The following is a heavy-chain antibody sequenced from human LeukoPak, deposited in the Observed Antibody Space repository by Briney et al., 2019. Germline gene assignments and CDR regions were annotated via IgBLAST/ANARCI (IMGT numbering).Heavy chain of an antibody. CDR3: ARAEAYSSSWRTLDY. CDR2: IYYSGST. J-gene: IGHJ4*02. Sequence: SETLSLTCTVSGASVSSYYWSWIRQPPGKGLEWIGYIYYSGSTNYNPSLKSRVTISVDTSKNQFSLKLSSVTAADTAVYYCARAEAYSSSWRTLDYWGQGTLVTVSS. CDR1: GASVSSYY. V-gene: IGHV4-59*02. D-gene: IGHD6-13*01.